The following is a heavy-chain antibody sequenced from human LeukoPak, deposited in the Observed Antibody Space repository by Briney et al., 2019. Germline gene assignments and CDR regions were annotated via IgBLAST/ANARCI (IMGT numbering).Heavy chain of an antibody. D-gene: IGHD4-17*01. CDR3: ARSRYGDYGGGWFDP. Sequence: PSETLSLTCTVSGGSISSGGYYWSWIRQHPGKGLEWIGYIYYSGSTHYNPSLKSRVTISVDTSKNQFSLKLSSVTAADTAVYYCARSRYGDYGGGWFDPWGQGTLVTVSS. V-gene: IGHV4-31*03. CDR1: GGSISSGGYY. J-gene: IGHJ5*02. CDR2: IYYSGST.